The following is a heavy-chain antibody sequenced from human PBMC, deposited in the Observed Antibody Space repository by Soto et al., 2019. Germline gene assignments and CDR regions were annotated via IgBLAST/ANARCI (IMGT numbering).Heavy chain of an antibody. Sequence: EVQLLESGGGLVQPGGSLRLSCAASGFTFNNYAMSWVRQAPGKGLEWVSVISGSGQRTSYADSVKGRFTVSRDNSKNTVDLHMKRLRAEATAVYYCAKDSYHGSGSYITPYYFDSWGQGTLITVSS. V-gene: IGHV3-23*01. CDR2: ISGSGQRT. J-gene: IGHJ4*02. D-gene: IGHD3-10*01. CDR3: AKDSYHGSGSYITPYYFDS. CDR1: GFTFNNYA.